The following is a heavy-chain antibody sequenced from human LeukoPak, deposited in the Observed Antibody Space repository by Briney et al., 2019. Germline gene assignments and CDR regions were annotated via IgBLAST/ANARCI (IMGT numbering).Heavy chain of an antibody. Sequence: GGSLRLSGAASGFTFSHYPMSWVRQAPGKGLEWVAAISADHATYDADSMKGRFTISRDNSKNTLYLQMNSLRAEDTAVYYCASPFGWYTGCYWGQGTLVTVSS. D-gene: IGHD6-19*01. CDR3: ASPFGWYTGCY. V-gene: IGHV3-23*01. CDR1: GFTFSHYP. CDR2: ISADHAT. J-gene: IGHJ4*02.